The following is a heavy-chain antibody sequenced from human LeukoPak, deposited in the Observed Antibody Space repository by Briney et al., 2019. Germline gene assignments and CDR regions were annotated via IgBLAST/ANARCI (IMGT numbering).Heavy chain of an antibody. CDR1: GFSLSTSGVG. D-gene: IGHD6-19*01. Sequence: SGPTLVNPTQTLTLTCTFSGFSLSTSGVGVGWIRQPPGKALEWLALIYWNDDKRYSPSLKSRLTITKDTSKNQVVLTMTNMDPVDTATYYCAHRRRFGIVVAGTGFSFDYWGQGTLVTVSP. CDR3: AHRRRFGIVVAGTGFSFDY. J-gene: IGHJ4*02. CDR2: IYWNDDK. V-gene: IGHV2-5*01.